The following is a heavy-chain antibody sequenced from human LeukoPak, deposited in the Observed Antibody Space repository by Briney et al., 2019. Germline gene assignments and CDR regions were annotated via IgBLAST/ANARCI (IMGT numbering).Heavy chain of an antibody. D-gene: IGHD3-10*01. CDR1: GYTFTSYG. V-gene: IGHV1-18*01. J-gene: IGHJ3*02. Sequence: ASVKVSCKASGYTFTSYGISWVRQAPGQGLEWMGWISAYNGNTNYAQKLQGRVTMTTDTSTSTAYMELRSLRSDDTAVYYCARHLDTRITMVRGVRGAFDIWGQGTMVTVSS. CDR2: ISAYNGNT. CDR3: ARHLDTRITMVRGVRGAFDI.